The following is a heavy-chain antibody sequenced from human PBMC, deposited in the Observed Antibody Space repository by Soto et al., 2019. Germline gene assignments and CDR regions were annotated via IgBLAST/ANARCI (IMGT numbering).Heavy chain of an antibody. V-gene: IGHV1-18*04. CDR3: ARGRHRNPDY. Sequence: ASVKVSCKTSGYTFINFGITWVRQAPGQGLEWVGKIRGYNGDPNYAPKLQGRVTMTTDTSTSTAYLELSTLRSDDTAVYYCARGRHRNPDYWGQGTLVTVSS. D-gene: IGHD4-4*01. J-gene: IGHJ4*02. CDR2: IRGYNGDP. CDR1: GYTFINFG.